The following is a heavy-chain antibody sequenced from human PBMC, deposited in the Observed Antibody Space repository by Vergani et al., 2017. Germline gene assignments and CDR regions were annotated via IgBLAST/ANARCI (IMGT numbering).Heavy chain of an antibody. D-gene: IGHD5-12*01. Sequence: QVQLQESGPGLVKPSETLSLTCSVSGDSMYTYYWTWIRQPPGKGLEWIGYIYDSGDTKYNPSLKSRVTMPLDTYKNQFSLKVTSVTAADTAVYYCTRQPQEGASGPPSVQTWGQGISVIVSS. J-gene: IGHJ4*02. CDR3: TRQPQEGASGPPSVQT. CDR1: GDSMYTYY. V-gene: IGHV4-59*08. CDR2: IYDSGDT.